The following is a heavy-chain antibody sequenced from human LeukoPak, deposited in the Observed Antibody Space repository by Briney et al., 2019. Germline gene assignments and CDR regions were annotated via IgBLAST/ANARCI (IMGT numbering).Heavy chain of an antibody. CDR3: ARDALSWHAAERHAVGSP. Sequence: GGSLRLSCAASGFTFSSYAMSWVRQAPGKGLEWVSAITGSGSSTYYAGSVKGRFTISRDNARNSLYLQMNSLRVEDTAVYYCARDALSWHAAERHAVGSPWGQGTLVTVSS. V-gene: IGHV3-23*01. J-gene: IGHJ5*02. D-gene: IGHD6-13*01. CDR1: GFTFSSYA. CDR2: ITGSGSST.